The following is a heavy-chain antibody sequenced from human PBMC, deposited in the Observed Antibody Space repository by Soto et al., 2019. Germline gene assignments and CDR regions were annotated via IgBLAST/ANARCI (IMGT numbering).Heavy chain of an antibody. CDR3: ARGVLH. D-gene: IGHD1-26*01. CDR2: ISYSGST. CDR1: GGSISSGGYY. J-gene: IGHJ4*01. V-gene: IGHV4-31*03. Sequence: QVQLQESGPGLVQPSQTLSLTCTVSGGSISSGGYYWSWIRQHPATGLEWIGHISYSGSTYYNTSLKSRVTISVDTSRNQFSLIVNSVTAADTDVYYCARGVLHWGQGTLVTVSS.